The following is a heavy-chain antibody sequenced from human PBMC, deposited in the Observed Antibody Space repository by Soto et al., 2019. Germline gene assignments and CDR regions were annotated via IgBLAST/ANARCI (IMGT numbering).Heavy chain of an antibody. Sequence: GGSLRLSCAASGFSLSGSWMHWVRQAPGKGLVWVSHINSDGSSTTYADSVKGRFTISRDDAKNTVYLQLNSLRAEDTAVYYCGRDIMDGMDVWGQGTTVTVSS. CDR1: GFSLSGSW. CDR3: GRDIMDGMDV. D-gene: IGHD3-16*01. V-gene: IGHV3-74*01. J-gene: IGHJ6*02. CDR2: INSDGSST.